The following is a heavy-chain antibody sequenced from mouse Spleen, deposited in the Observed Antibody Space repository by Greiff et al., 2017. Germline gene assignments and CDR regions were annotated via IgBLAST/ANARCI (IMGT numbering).Heavy chain of an antibody. CDR3: NANYGSSGYFDV. CDR1: GFNITDYY. V-gene: IGHV14-4*02. Sequence: VQLQQSGAELVRSGASVKLSCTASGFNITDYYMHWVKQRPEQGLEWIGWIDPENGDTEYAPKFQGKATMTADTSSNTAYLQLSSLTSEDTAVYYCNANYGSSGYFDVWGAGTTVTVSS. J-gene: IGHJ1*01. CDR2: IDPENGDT. D-gene: IGHD1-1*01.